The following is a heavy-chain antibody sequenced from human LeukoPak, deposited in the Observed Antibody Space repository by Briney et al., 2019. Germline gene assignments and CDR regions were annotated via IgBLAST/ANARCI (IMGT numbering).Heavy chain of an antibody. V-gene: IGHV3-48*02. CDR2: ISSRSSSI. CDR3: ARVGYDILTDFHY. Sequence: SGGSLRLSCAASGFTFSDYSINWVRQAPGKGLEWVSFISSRSSSIYYADSVKGRFTISRDNAKKSLYLQMNSLRDEDTAVYYCARVGYDILTDFHYWGQGTLVTVSS. CDR1: GFTFSDYS. J-gene: IGHJ4*02. D-gene: IGHD3-9*01.